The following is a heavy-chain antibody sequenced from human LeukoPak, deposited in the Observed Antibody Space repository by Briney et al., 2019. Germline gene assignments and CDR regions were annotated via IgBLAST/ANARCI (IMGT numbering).Heavy chain of an antibody. CDR3: ASHARGTDGYRPIGY. CDR1: GFTFSDYY. J-gene: IGHJ4*02. D-gene: IGHD5-24*01. Sequence: GGSLRLSCAASGFTFSDYYMSWISQAPGKVLEWVSYISSSGSTIYYADSVKRRFTISRDNAKNTLYLQMNSLRAEDTAVYYCASHARGTDGYRPIGYWGQGTLVTVSS. CDR2: ISSSGSTI. V-gene: IGHV3-11*04.